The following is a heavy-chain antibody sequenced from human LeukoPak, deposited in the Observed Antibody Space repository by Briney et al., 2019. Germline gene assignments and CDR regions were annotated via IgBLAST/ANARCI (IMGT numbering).Heavy chain of an antibody. CDR2: IWYDGSNK. CDR3: ARDGAYCDGGSCYSGYCDY. V-gene: IGHV3-33*01. CDR1: GFTFSSYG. Sequence: GGSLRLSCAASGFTFSSYGMHWVRQAPGKGLEWVAVIWYDGSNKYYADSVKGRFTISRDNSKNTLYLQMNSLRAEDTAVYYCARDGAYCDGGSCYSGYCDYWGQGTLVTVSS. J-gene: IGHJ4*02. D-gene: IGHD2-15*01.